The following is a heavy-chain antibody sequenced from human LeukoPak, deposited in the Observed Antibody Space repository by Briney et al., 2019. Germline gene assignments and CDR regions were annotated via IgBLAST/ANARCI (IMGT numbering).Heavy chain of an antibody. Sequence: LGESLKISCKGSGYSFTSYWIGWVRQMPGKGLEWMGIIYPGDSDTRYSPSFQGQVTISADKSISTAYLQWSSLKASDTAMYYCARGDCSGGSCYREGLYCFDYWGQGTLVTVSS. CDR3: ARGDCSGGSCYREGLYCFDY. CDR2: IYPGDSDT. J-gene: IGHJ4*02. V-gene: IGHV5-51*01. D-gene: IGHD2-15*01. CDR1: GYSFTSYW.